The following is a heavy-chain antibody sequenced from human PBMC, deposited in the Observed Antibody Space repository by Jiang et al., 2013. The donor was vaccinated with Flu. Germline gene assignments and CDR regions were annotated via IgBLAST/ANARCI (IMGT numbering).Heavy chain of an antibody. J-gene: IGHJ4*02. Sequence: NWWSWVRPAPTGRGVEWIGEIYHSGSTNYNPSLKSRVTISVDTSKNQFSLKLSSVTAADTAVYYCARQPRSSGWYDQQRYYFDYWGQGTQVTVSS. CDR1: NW. CDR2: IYHSGST. V-gene: IGHV4-4*02. CDR3: ARQPRSSGWYDQQRYYFDY. D-gene: IGHD6-19*01.